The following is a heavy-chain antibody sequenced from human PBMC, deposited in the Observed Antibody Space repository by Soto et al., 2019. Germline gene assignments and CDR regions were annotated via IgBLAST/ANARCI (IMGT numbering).Heavy chain of an antibody. J-gene: IGHJ5*02. Sequence: SDTLSLTCAVSGGSFSGYCWSWIRQPPGKGLEWIGEINHSGSTNYNPSLKSRVTISVDTSKNQFSLKLSSVTAADTAVYYCARAITIFVGGNWFDPWGQGTLVTVSS. CDR2: INHSGST. D-gene: IGHD3-3*01. CDR1: GGSFSGYC. V-gene: IGHV4-34*01. CDR3: ARAITIFVGGNWFDP.